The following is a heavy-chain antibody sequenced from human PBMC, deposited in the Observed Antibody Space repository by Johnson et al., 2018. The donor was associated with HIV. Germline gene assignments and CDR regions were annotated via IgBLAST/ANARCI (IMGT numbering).Heavy chain of an antibody. V-gene: IGHV3-30-3*01. Sequence: QVQLVESGGGVVQPGRSLRLSCAASGFSFNSYPMHWVRQAPGMGLEWVAHISYDGTNQHYADSVQGRFTISRDHSKNTLYLEMNSLRPDDTAIFYCARGGGRGIFVHRDAFDVWGQGTLVTVSS. D-gene: IGHD3-3*02. CDR2: ISYDGTNQ. CDR3: ARGGGRGIFVHRDAFDV. CDR1: GFSFNSYP. J-gene: IGHJ3*01.